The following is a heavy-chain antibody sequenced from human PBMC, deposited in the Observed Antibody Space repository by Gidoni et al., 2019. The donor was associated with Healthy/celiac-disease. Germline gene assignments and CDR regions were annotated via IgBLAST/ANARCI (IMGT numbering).Heavy chain of an antibody. V-gene: IGHV3-15*01. CDR2: MKSKTEGRTT. D-gene: IGHD1-26*01. J-gene: IGHJ4*02. CDR1: GFSFSTAW. Sequence: EVQLVESGGGLVKPGGSLRLSCAASGFSFSTAWIRWVRHAPGTGRGWVRQATGKGREWVGRMKSKTEGRTTDYAAPVKGRFTISRDDSKNTLYLQMNSLKTEDTAVYYCTTALPGSDGGWGDYWGQGTLVTVSS. CDR3: TTALPGSDGGWGDY.